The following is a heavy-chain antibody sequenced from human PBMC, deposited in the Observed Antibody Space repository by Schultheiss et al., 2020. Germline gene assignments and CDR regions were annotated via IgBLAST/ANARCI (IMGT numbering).Heavy chain of an antibody. D-gene: IGHD2-2*01. J-gene: IGHJ4*02. CDR2: INHSGST. Sequence: SETLSLTCAVYGGSFSGYYWSWIRQPPGKGLEWIGEINHSGSTYYNPSLKSRVTISVDTSKNQFSLKLSSVTAADTAVYYCARGLIVVVPAAMIHWGQGTLVTVSS. V-gene: IGHV4-34*01. CDR1: GGSFSGYY. CDR3: ARGLIVVVPAAMIH.